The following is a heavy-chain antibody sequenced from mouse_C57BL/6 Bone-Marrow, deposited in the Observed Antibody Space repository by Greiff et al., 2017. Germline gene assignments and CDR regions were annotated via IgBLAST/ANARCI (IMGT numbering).Heavy chain of an antibody. Sequence: EVQLQQSGPELVKPGASVKISCKASGYSFTGYYMNWVKQSPEKSLEWIGEINPSTGGTTYNQKFKAKATLTVDKSSSTAYMQLKSLTSEDSAVYYCARLLLRYYFDYWGQGTTLTVSS. V-gene: IGHV1-42*01. J-gene: IGHJ2*01. CDR3: ARLLLRYYFDY. CDR2: INPSTGGT. D-gene: IGHD1-1*01. CDR1: GYSFTGYY.